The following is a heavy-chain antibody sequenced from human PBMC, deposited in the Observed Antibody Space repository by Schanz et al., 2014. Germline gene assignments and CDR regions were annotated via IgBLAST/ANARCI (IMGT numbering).Heavy chain of an antibody. CDR1: GFNFSSYS. CDR2: IKHDGSVK. V-gene: IGHV3-7*02. D-gene: IGHD1-1*01. Sequence: VQLVESGGGLVEPGGSLRLSCAASGFNFSSYSLNWVRQAPGKGPEWVANIKHDGSVKDYVDSVKGRFTISRDNAKNSLFLQMNSLRPEDTAVYYCARGRVLESWGQGTLVTVSS. CDR3: ARGRVLES. J-gene: IGHJ5*02.